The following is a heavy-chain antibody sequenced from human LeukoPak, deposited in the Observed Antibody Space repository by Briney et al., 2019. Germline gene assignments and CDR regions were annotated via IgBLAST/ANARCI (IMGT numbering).Heavy chain of an antibody. CDR1: GYSISSGYY. D-gene: IGHD2-2*01. J-gene: IGHJ5*02. V-gene: IGHV4-38-2*02. CDR2: IYHSGST. Sequence: YPSETLSLTCTVSGYSISSGYYWGWIRQPPGKGLEWIGSIYHSGSTYYNPSLKSRVTISVDTSKNQFSLKLSSVTAADTAVYYCARVLGYCSSTSCYPWFDPWGQGTLVTVSS. CDR3: ARVLGYCSSTSCYPWFDP.